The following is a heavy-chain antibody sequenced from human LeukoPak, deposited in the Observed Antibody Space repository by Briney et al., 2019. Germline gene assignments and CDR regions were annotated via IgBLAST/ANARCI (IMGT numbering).Heavy chain of an antibody. CDR3: AGYDHTNYLAY. V-gene: IGHV4-59*13. CDR2: ISSSGSI. J-gene: IGHJ4*02. CDR1: GGSIGYNY. Sequence: PSETLSLTCTVSGGSIGYNYWNWIRQSPERGLEWIGYISSSGSIDYTPSLRSRVTMSLDTSKNHLSLNLRSVSAADTAVYYCAGYDHTNYLAYWGQGILVTVSS. D-gene: IGHD1-14*01.